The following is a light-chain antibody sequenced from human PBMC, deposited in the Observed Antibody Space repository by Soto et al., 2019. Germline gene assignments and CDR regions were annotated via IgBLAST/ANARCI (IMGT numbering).Light chain of an antibody. J-gene: IGKJ5*01. CDR1: QSVSSY. CDR3: QQRSNWPS. CDR2: DAY. V-gene: IGKV3-11*01. Sequence: IVLTQSPATLSLSPGERATLSCRASQSVSSYLAWYQHKPGQAPRLLIYDAYNRATGIPARFSGSGSGTDFTLTISSLEPEDFALYYCQQRSNWPSFGQGTRLEIK.